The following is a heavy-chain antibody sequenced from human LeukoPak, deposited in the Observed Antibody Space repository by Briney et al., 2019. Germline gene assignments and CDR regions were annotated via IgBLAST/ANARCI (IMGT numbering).Heavy chain of an antibody. J-gene: IGHJ3*02. CDR1: GFTFRTYW. Sequence: GGSLRLSCAASGFTFRTYWMSWVRQAPGKGLEWVANIEQDGSEKCYVDSVKGRFTISRDNAKHSLFLQMNSLRAEDTAVYYCARDIRDAFDIWGQGTMVTVSS. V-gene: IGHV3-7*04. CDR3: ARDIRDAFDI. CDR2: IEQDGSEK.